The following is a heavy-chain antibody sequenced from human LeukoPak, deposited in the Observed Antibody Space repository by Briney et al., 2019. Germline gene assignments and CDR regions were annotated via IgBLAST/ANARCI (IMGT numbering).Heavy chain of an antibody. CDR2: INQSGST. V-gene: IGHV4-34*01. D-gene: IGHD3-3*01. CDR1: GGSFSGYY. CDR3: ARGKGILEWLSFNP. Sequence: PSQTLSLTCAVHGGSFSGYYWRSIRHPPGKALEWLGEINQSGSTNYNPSLKSRVTISVDASKNQFSLKLSSVTAADTAVYYCARGKGILEWLSFNPWGQGTLVTVSS. J-gene: IGHJ5*02.